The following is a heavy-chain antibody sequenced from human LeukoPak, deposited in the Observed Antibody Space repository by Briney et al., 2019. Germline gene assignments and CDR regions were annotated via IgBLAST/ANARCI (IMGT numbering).Heavy chain of an antibody. CDR2: INPSGGST. J-gene: IGHJ4*02. V-gene: IGHV1-46*01. D-gene: IGHD3-10*01. CDR3: ARMAPDYYGSGSYDY. Sequence: GASVKVSCKASGYTFTSYYMHWVRQAPGQGLEWMGIINPSGGSTSYAQKFQGRVTMTRDMTTSTVYMELSSLRSEDTAVYYCARMAPDYYGSGSYDYWGQGTLVTVSS. CDR1: GYTFTSYY.